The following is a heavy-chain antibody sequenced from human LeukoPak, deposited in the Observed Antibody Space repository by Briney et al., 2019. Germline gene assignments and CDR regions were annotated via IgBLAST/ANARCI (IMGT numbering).Heavy chain of an antibody. V-gene: IGHV5-51*01. D-gene: IGHD3-10*01. CDR2: IYAGDSDT. J-gene: IGHJ3*02. CDR3: AWALGSHDAFDI. Sequence: KRGESLEISGEGSGSIFTSYWSGWVRQLPGKGGEGMGIIYAGDSDTRESPPFQGQVTISADKSISAAYLQWSSLKASDTAMYYCAWALGSHDAFDIWGQGTMVTVSS. CDR1: GSIFTSYW.